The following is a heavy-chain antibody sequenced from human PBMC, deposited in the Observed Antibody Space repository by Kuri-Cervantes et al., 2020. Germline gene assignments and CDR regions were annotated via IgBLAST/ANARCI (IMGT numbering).Heavy chain of an antibody. CDR1: GYTFTSYD. CDR3: AKALGSSWYFSYYYYYGMDV. D-gene: IGHD6-13*01. V-gene: IGHV1-8*01. CDR2: MNPNSGNT. Sequence: ASVKVSCKASGYTFTSYDINWVRQATGQGLEWMGWMNPNSGNTGYAQKFQGRVTMTRNTSISTAYMELSSLRSEDTAVYYCAKALGSSWYFSYYYYYGMDVWGQGPTVTVSS. J-gene: IGHJ6*02.